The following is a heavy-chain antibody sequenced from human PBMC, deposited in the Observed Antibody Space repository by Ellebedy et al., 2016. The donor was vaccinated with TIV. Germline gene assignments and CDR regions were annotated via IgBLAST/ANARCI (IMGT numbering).Heavy chain of an antibody. D-gene: IGHD4-17*01. J-gene: IGHJ5*02. CDR3: ARGTSTTVTNWFDP. V-gene: IGHV1-18*01. Sequence: AASVKVSCKASGYTFTSYGISWVRQAPGQGLEWMGWISAYNGNTNYAQKLQGRVTMTTDTSTSTAYMELRSLRSDDTAVYYCARGTSTTVTNWFDPWGQGTLVTVSS. CDR2: ISAYNGNT. CDR1: GYTFTSYG.